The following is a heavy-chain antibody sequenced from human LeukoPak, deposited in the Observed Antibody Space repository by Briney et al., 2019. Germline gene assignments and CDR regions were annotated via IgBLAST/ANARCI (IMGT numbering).Heavy chain of an antibody. CDR3: AKGSEGGYSYGYHSDY. J-gene: IGHJ4*02. V-gene: IGHV3-23*01. CDR2: ISGSGGST. D-gene: IGHD5-18*01. CDR1: GFTFSSYA. Sequence: GGSLRLSCAASGFTFSSYAMSWVRQAPGKGLEWVSAISGSGGSTYYADSVKGRLTISRDNSKNTLYLQMNSLRAEDTAVYYCAKGSEGGYSYGYHSDYWGQGTLVTVSS.